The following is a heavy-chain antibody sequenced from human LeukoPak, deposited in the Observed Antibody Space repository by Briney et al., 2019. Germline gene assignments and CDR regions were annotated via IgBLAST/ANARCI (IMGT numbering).Heavy chain of an antibody. CDR3: AKDPGDIVVVVAATPYFDY. J-gene: IGHJ4*02. D-gene: IGHD2-15*01. CDR2: ISGSGGST. V-gene: IGHV3-23*01. Sequence: GGSLRLSCAASGFTFSSYGMSWVRQAPGKGLEWVSAISGSGGSTYYADSVKGRFTISRDNSKNTLYLQMNSLRAEDTAVYYCAKDPGDIVVVVAATPYFDYWGQGTLVTVSS. CDR1: GFTFSSYG.